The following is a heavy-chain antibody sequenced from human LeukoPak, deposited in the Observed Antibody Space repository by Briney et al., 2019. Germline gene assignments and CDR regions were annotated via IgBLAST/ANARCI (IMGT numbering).Heavy chain of an antibody. D-gene: IGHD3-10*01. CDR1: GYTFTSYA. Sequence: ASVKVSCKASGYTFTSYAMNWVRQAPGQGLEWMGWINTNTGNPTYAQGFTGRFVFSLDTSVSTAYLQISSLKAEDTAAYYCARDRFTMVRGVRKNWFDPWGQGTLVTVSS. V-gene: IGHV7-4-1*02. CDR2: INTNTGNP. J-gene: IGHJ5*02. CDR3: ARDRFTMVRGVRKNWFDP.